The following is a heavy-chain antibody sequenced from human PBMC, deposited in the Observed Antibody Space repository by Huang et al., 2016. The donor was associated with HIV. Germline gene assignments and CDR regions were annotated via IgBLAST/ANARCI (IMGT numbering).Heavy chain of an antibody. D-gene: IGHD6-19*01. CDR3: ARDPYYTTGWYALDL. CDR1: GFTFSDHS. CDR2: VSAAGGAT. J-gene: IGHJ5*02. Sequence: AASGFTFSDHSFNWVRQAPGKGLEWVAYVSAAGGATYYAESLKGRFTISRDNAKNLLFLQMNSLRADDTALYYCARDPYYTTGWYALDLWGQGTLLSVSS. V-gene: IGHV3-48*01.